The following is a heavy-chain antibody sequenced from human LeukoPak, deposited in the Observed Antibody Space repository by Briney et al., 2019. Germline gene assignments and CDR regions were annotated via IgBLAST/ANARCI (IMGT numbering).Heavy chain of an antibody. V-gene: IGHV3-30*02. CDR3: AKEAQVATLIWVDC. D-gene: IGHD5-12*01. CDR1: GFTFTSLG. CDR2: IRYDGTKK. Sequence: GGSLRLSCAASGFTFTSLGMHWVRQAPGEGLEWGAFIRYDGTKKDYADSVQGRFTISRDNSKNTLYLQMNSLRAEDTAVYYCAKEAQVATLIWVDCWGQGTLVTVSS. J-gene: IGHJ5*01.